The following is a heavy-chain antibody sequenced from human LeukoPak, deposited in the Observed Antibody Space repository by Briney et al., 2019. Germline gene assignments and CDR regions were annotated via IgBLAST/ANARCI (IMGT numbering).Heavy chain of an antibody. CDR3: ASGREIASSSSSSSDY. J-gene: IGHJ4*02. CDR1: GGSISSYY. CDR2: INHSGST. D-gene: IGHD6-6*01. V-gene: IGHV4-34*01. Sequence: SETLSLTCTVSGGSISSYYWSWIRQPPGKGLEWIGEINHSGSTNYNPSLKSRVTISVDTSKNQFSLKLSSVTAADTAVYYCASGREIASSSSSSSDYWGQGTLVTVSS.